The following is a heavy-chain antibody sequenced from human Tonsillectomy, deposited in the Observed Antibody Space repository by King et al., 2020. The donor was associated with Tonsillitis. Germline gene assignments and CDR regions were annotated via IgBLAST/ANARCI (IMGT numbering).Heavy chain of an antibody. D-gene: IGHD3-10*01. Sequence: VQLVESGGGVVQPGRSLRLSFAASGFTFSSFGMHLGRQAPGGGPGWMTVIRYDGREKNYVESVPGRFTISRDNSKNTLYLQMNSLRAEDTAVYYCARGRGITSDGYFDLWGRGTLVTVSS. CDR2: IRYDGREK. CDR3: ARGRGITSDGYFDL. CDR1: GFTFSSFG. J-gene: IGHJ2*01. V-gene: IGHV3-33*08.